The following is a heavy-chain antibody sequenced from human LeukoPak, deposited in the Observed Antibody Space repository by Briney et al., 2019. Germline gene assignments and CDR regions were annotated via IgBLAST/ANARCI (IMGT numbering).Heavy chain of an antibody. D-gene: IGHD3-3*02. CDR2: ISPAGDST. CDR3: ARAPLGYYFDY. V-gene: IGHV3-23*01. Sequence: GGSLRLSCTASGFTFSDYSMSWVRQAPGAGLEWVSAISPAGDSTTDADSVKGRFTISRDNSKSTLYLQMNSLTAEDTALYYCARAPLGYYFDYWGQGTLVTVSS. CDR1: GFTFSDYS. J-gene: IGHJ4*02.